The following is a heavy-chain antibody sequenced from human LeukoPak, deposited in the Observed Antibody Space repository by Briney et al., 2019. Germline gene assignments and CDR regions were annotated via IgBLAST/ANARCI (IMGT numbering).Heavy chain of an antibody. V-gene: IGHV4-59*01. CDR3: ARETKLMGYSSGLGFNY. CDR1: GSSISSWY. Sequence: SETLSLTCTVSGSSISSWYWSWIRQPPGKGLEWIGYIYDSGNTNYNPSLKPRVPISADTSNNQLSLNLTSVTAADTAVYYCARETKLMGYSSGLGFNYWGQGTLVTVPS. J-gene: IGHJ1*01. CDR2: IYDSGNT. D-gene: IGHD6-19*01.